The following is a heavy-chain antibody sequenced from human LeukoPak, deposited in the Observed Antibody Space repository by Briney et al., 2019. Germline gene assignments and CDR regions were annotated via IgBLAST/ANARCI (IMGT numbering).Heavy chain of an antibody. D-gene: IGHD1-1*01. Sequence: ASVKVSCKASGYTFTGYYMHWVRQAPGQGLEWMGWINPNSGGTNYAQKFQGRVTMTRDTSISTAYMELSRLRSDDTAVYYCAREAATGTHFDYWGQGTLVTASS. CDR3: AREAATGTHFDY. CDR1: GYTFTGYY. J-gene: IGHJ4*02. V-gene: IGHV1-2*02. CDR2: INPNSGGT.